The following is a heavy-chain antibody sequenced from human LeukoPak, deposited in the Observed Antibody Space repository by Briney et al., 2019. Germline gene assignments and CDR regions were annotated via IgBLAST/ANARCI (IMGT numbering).Heavy chain of an antibody. V-gene: IGHV3-33*01. CDR1: GFTFSSYG. D-gene: IGHD1-26*01. J-gene: IGHJ6*02. Sequence: GGSLRLSCAASGFTFSSYGIHWVRQAPGKGLEWVALIWYDGSKKYYGDSVKGRFTISRDNSKNTLYLQMNSLRAEDTAVYYCARYRGIVGGAYYYYYGMDVWGQGTTVTVSS. CDR2: IWYDGSKK. CDR3: ARYRGIVGGAYYYYYGMDV.